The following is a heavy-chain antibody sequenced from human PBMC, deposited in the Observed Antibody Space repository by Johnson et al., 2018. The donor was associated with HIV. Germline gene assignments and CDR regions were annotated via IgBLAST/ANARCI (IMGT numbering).Heavy chain of an antibody. D-gene: IGHD6-6*01. Sequence: QVQLVESGGGVVQPGGSRRLSCAASGFTFSDYGMHWVRQAPGKGLEWVAFIRYDGSEKYYTDSVKGRFTISRDNSKNTLHLQMNSLGVEDTALYSCSVAPRPGDVYDIWGQGTMVTVSS. CDR1: GFTFSDYG. J-gene: IGHJ3*02. CDR3: SVAPRPGDVYDI. CDR2: IRYDGSEK. V-gene: IGHV3-30*02.